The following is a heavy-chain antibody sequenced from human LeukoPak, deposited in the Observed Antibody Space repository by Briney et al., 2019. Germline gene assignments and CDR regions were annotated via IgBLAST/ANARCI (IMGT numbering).Heavy chain of an antibody. CDR3: ARERGAITMVRARLLDWYFDL. V-gene: IGHV4-30-2*01. Sequence: PSETLSLTCAVSGGSISSGGYSWSWIRQPPGKGLEWIGYIYHSGSTYYNPSLKSRVTISVDRSKNQFSLKLSSVTAADTAVYYCARERGAITMVRARLLDWYFDLWGRGTLVTVSS. CDR2: IYHSGST. D-gene: IGHD3-10*01. J-gene: IGHJ2*01. CDR1: GGSISSGGYS.